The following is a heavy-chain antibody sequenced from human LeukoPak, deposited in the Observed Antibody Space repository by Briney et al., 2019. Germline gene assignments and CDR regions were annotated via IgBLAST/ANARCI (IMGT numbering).Heavy chain of an antibody. V-gene: IGHV3-66*02. Sequence: PSETLSLTCAVSGGSISSSNWWSWVRQPPGKGLEWVSVIYSGGSTYYADSVKGRFTISRDNSRNTLYLQMNNLRAEDTAVYYCARPRYCTNGVCHPLSYWGQGTLVTVSS. CDR2: IYSGGST. CDR3: ARPRYCTNGVCHPLSY. J-gene: IGHJ4*02. D-gene: IGHD2-8*01. CDR1: GGSISSSNW.